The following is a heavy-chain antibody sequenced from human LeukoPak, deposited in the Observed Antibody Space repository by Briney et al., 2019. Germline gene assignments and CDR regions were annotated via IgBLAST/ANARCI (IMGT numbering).Heavy chain of an antibody. CDR1: GYTFTTYG. Sequence: GASVKVSCKASGYTFTTYGITWVRRAPGQGLEWMGWISAYSGNTTYAQKLQGRVTMTTDTSTSSACMELRSLRSDDTAVYYCARAGGYSDSSGYFHFDYWGQGTLVTVSS. V-gene: IGHV1-18*01. J-gene: IGHJ4*02. D-gene: IGHD3-22*01. CDR3: ARAGGYSDSSGYFHFDY. CDR2: ISAYSGNT.